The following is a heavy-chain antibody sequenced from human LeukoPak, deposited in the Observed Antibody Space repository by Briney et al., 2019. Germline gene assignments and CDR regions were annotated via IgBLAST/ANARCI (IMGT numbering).Heavy chain of an antibody. V-gene: IGHV1-2*06. Sequence: ASVKVSCKASGYTFTSYAMHWVRQAPGQGLEWMGRINPNNGATNYAQTLQGRVAITGDTSISTAYMELSSLRSDDTAVYYCTRESGSYHGNDYWGQGTLVTVSS. CDR2: INPNNGAT. CDR1: GYTFTSYA. CDR3: TRESGSYHGNDY. D-gene: IGHD1-26*01. J-gene: IGHJ4*02.